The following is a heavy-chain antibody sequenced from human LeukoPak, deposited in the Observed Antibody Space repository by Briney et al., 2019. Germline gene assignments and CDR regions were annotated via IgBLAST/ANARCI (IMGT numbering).Heavy chain of an antibody. CDR2: ISGSGGST. CDR3: AKGGYSVFDEHAFDI. D-gene: IGHD5/OR15-5a*01. V-gene: IGHV3-23*01. J-gene: IGHJ3*02. CDR1: GFTFSSYA. Sequence: PGGSLRLSCAASGFTFSSYATSWVRQAPGKGLEWVSVISGSGGSTYYAASVKGRFTISRDHSKNTLYLQMNSLRADDTAIYYCAKGGYSVFDEHAFDIWGQGTMVTVSS.